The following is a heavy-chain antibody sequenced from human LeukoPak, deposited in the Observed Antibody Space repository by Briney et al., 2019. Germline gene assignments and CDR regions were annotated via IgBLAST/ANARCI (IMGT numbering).Heavy chain of an antibody. Sequence: APVKVSFKASGYTFTSYGISWVRQAPGQGLEWMGWISAYNGNTNYAQKLQGRVTMTTDTYTSTAYMELRSLRSDDTAFYYCARDDLDCSGGTCYPDDYWGQGTLVTVSS. J-gene: IGHJ4*02. CDR2: ISAYNGNT. CDR3: ARDDLDCSGGTCYPDDY. V-gene: IGHV1-18*01. D-gene: IGHD2-15*01. CDR1: GYTFTSYG.